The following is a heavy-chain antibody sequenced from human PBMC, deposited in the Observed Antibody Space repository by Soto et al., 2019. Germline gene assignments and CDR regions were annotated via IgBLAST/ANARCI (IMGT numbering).Heavy chain of an antibody. V-gene: IGHV4-28*03. D-gene: IGHD3-10*01. Sequence: SVSTYYNPSLKSRVTMSVDTSKNQFSLNLSSVTAVDTAVHYCARGHFGSGRYRGDVYWGQGTLVTVSS. CDR3: ARGHFGSGRYRGDVY. CDR2: SVST. J-gene: IGHJ4*02.